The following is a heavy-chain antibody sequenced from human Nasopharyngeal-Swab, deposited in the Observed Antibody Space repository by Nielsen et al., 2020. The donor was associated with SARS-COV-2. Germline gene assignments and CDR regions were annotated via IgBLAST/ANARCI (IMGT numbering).Heavy chain of an antibody. J-gene: IGHJ5*02. V-gene: IGHV3-23*01. D-gene: IGHD3-10*01. Sequence: GESLKISCAASGFIFSSYAMSWVRQAPGRGLEWVSAISGSGGSTYYADSVKGRFTISRDNSKNTLYLQMNSLRAEDTAVYYCAKDPASRKGLRFRELLAATNWFDPWGQGTLVTVSS. CDR3: AKDPASRKGLRFRELLAATNWFDP. CDR2: ISGSGGST. CDR1: GFIFSSYA.